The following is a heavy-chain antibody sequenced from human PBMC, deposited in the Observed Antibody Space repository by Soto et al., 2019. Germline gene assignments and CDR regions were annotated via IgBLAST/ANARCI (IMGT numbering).Heavy chain of an antibody. V-gene: IGHV5-51*01. CDR2: IYPGDSDT. J-gene: IGHJ5*02. CDR1: GYSFTSYW. CDR3: ARLVRDIVVVPADSWFDP. Sequence: GESLKISCKGSGYSFTSYWIGWVRQMPGKGLEWMGIIYPGDSDTRYSPSFQGQVTISADKSISTAYLQWSSLKASDTAMYYCARLVRDIVVVPADSWFDPWGQGTLVTVSS. D-gene: IGHD2-2*01.